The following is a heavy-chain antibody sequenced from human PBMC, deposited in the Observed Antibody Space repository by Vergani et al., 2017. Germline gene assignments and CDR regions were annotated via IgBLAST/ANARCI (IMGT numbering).Heavy chain of an antibody. CDR3: AKDSGGLQFQLRSGLPAAFDI. CDR1: GYTFNRYA. Sequence: QVQLVQSGSELKKPGASVKVSCKASGYTFNRYAINWVRQAPGQGLEWMGWVHTNTGNPTYAQGFTGRFVFSLDTSVTTAYLQISSLKAEDTAVYYCAKDSGGLQFQLRSGLPAAFDIWGQGSMVTVSS. D-gene: IGHD2-2*01. CDR2: VHTNTGNP. V-gene: IGHV7-4-1*02. J-gene: IGHJ3*02.